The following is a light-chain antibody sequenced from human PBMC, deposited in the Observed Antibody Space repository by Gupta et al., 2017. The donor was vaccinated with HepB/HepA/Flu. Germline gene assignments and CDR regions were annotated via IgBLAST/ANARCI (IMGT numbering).Light chain of an antibody. J-gene: IGLJ2*01. CDR1: SSNIGINN. Sequence: QSVLPQPPSASGTPGQRVTISCSGSSSNIGINNVYWFQQLPGTAPKLLISNKNDRPSGVPDRFSGSKSGTSASLAISGLRSEDEADYYCATWDGSLSGWVFGGGTKLTVL. V-gene: IGLV1-47*01. CDR3: ATWDGSLSGWV. CDR2: NKN.